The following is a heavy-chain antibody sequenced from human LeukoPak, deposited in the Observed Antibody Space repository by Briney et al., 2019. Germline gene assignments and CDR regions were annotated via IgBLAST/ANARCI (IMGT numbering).Heavy chain of an antibody. V-gene: IGHV1-2*02. CDR1: GYTFTGYY. CDR2: INPNSGGT. D-gene: IGHD3-16*01. CDR3: ARDRTGVFPEYFQH. J-gene: IGHJ1*01. Sequence: ASVKVSCKASGYTFTGYYMHWARQAPGQGLEWMGWINPNSGGTNYAQKFQGRVTMTRDTSISTAYMELSRLRSDDTAVYYCARDRTGVFPEYFQHWGQGTLVTVSS.